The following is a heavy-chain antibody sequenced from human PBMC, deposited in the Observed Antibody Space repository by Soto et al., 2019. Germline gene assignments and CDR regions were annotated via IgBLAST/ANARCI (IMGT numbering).Heavy chain of an antibody. Sequence: PWGSLRVSCATSGFTFSIYAMSWVRQAPGKGLEWVSAISGSGGSTYYADSVKGRFTISRDNSKNTLYLQMNSLRAEDTAVYYCAKDRYSSSYPYYFDYWGQGTMVTVSS. J-gene: IGHJ4*02. D-gene: IGHD6-6*01. V-gene: IGHV3-23*01. CDR1: GFTFSIYA. CDR3: AKDRYSSSYPYYFDY. CDR2: ISGSGGST.